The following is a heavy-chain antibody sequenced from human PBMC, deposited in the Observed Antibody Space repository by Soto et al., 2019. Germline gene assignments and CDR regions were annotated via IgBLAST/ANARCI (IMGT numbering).Heavy chain of an antibody. D-gene: IGHD6-13*01. Sequence: DVQLVETGGGLIQPGGSLRLSCAATGLIVSASYMSWVRQAPGKGLEWVSVIYSDGRTYYADSVKGRFTISRDNSKNTLYLQMTSLSAEDTAVYYCARCSGWYGQCYFDCWGQGTLVTVSS. CDR2: IYSDGRT. CDR3: ARCSGWYGQCYFDC. CDR1: GLIVSASY. V-gene: IGHV3-53*02. J-gene: IGHJ4*02.